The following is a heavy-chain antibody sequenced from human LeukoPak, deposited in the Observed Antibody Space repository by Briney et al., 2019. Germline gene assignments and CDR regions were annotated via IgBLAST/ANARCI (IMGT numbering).Heavy chain of an antibody. CDR2: ISSSGSAI. CDR3: ARGDSLYLY. D-gene: IGHD3/OR15-3a*01. Sequence: GSLRLSCAASGFTFSDYYMTWIRQAPGKGLEWVSHISSSGSAINYADSVKGRFSISRDNAKNSLYLQMNSLRAEDTAVYYCARGDSLYLYWGQGTLVTVSS. CDR1: GFTFSDYY. J-gene: IGHJ4*02. V-gene: IGHV3-11*01.